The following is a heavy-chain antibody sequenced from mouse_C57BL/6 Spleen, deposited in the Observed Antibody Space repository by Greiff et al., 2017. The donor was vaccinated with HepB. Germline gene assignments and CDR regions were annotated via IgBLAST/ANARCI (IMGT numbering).Heavy chain of an antibody. J-gene: IGHJ2*01. CDR2: INPNYGTT. D-gene: IGHD1-1*01. V-gene: IGHV1-39*01. CDR1: GYSFTDYN. CDR3: AIPYGSSYPYYFSY. Sequence: VQLQQSGPELVKPGASVKISCKASGYSFTDYNMNWVKQSNGKSLEWIGVINPNYGTTSYNQKFKGKATLTVDQSSSTAYMQLNSLTSEDSAVYYCAIPYGSSYPYYFSYWGQGTTLTVSS.